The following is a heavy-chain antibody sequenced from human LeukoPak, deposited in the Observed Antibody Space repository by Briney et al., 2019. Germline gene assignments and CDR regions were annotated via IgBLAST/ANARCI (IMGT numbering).Heavy chain of an antibody. CDR1: GYTLTELS. J-gene: IGHJ3*02. D-gene: IGHD3-22*01. V-gene: IGHV1-24*01. CDR3: ARSLDSSGYYDAFDI. Sequence: ASVKVSCKVSGYTLTELSMHWVRQAPGKGLEWMGGFDPEDGETIYAQKFQGRVTMTEDTSTDTAYMELSSLRSEDTAVYYCARSLDSSGYYDAFDIWGQGTMVTVSS. CDR2: FDPEDGET.